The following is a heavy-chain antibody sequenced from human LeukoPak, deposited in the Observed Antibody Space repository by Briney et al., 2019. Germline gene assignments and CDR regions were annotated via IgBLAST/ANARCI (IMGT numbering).Heavy chain of an antibody. CDR1: TSH. D-gene: IGHD3-10*01. Sequence: GASVKVSCKATSHISWVRQAPGQGLEWMGWIGSYEGDTYYAQKFQGRVTMTTDTSTSTAYMELRSLRSDDTAVYYCARYGSGLPIDYWGQGTLVTVSS. CDR3: ARYGSGLPIDY. V-gene: IGHV1-18*01. J-gene: IGHJ4*02. CDR2: IGSYEGDT.